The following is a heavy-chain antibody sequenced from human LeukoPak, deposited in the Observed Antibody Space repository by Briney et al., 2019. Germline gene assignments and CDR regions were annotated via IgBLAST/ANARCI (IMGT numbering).Heavy chain of an antibody. CDR2: IHYSGST. D-gene: IGHD1-26*01. Sequence: SETLSLTCTVSGGSISSHYWSWIRQPPGKGLEWIGFIHYSGSTNYNPSLKSRVTISVDTSKNQLSLQLSSVTAVDTAVYYCARGLGSYEDPCFDYWGQGTLVTVSS. CDR3: ARGLGSYEDPCFDY. CDR1: GGSISSHY. J-gene: IGHJ4*02. V-gene: IGHV4-59*11.